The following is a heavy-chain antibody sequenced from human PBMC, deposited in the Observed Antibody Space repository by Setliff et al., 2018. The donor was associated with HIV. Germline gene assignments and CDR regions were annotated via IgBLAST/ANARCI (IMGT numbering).Heavy chain of an antibody. CDR3: ARGQLALRGPAFYYMDV. J-gene: IGHJ6*03. V-gene: IGHV4-34*01. Sequence: SETLSLTCGVYGGSLRDHKWSWLRQAPGKGLEWLGDISYNGDTNYNPSLKSRISVSMDASRNQFSLRMNAMTAADAAVYYCARGQLALRGPAFYYMDVWGKGTSVTVSS. CDR2: ISYNGDT. CDR1: GGSLRDHK.